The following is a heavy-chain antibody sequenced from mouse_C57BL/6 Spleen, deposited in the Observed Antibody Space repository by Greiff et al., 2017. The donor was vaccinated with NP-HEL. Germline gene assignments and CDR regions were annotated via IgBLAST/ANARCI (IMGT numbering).Heavy chain of an antibody. J-gene: IGHJ4*01. CDR3: ARSSFITTAYYAMDY. CDR2: INPSSGYT. D-gene: IGHD1-1*01. CDR1: GYTFTSYT. Sequence: QVQLQQSGAELARPGASVKMSCKASGYTFTSYTMHWVKQRPGQGLEWIGYINPSSGYTKYNQKFKDKATLTADKSSSTAYMQLSSLTSEDSAVYYCARSSFITTAYYAMDYWGQGTSVTVSS. V-gene: IGHV1-4*01.